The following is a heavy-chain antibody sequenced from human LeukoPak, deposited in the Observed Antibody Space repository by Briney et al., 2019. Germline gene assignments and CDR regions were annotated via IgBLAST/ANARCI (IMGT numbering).Heavy chain of an antibody. D-gene: IGHD2-21*02. CDR2: IFAIFGTA. CDR1: GGTFSSYA. CDR3: ARDSNPYCGGDCPSPFDY. J-gene: IGHJ4*02. Sequence: ASVKVSCKASGGTFSSYAISWVRQAPGQGLEWMGGIFAIFGTANYAQKFQGRVTITADESTSTAYMELSSLRSEDTAVYYCARDSNPYCGGDCPSPFDYWGQGTLVTVSS. V-gene: IGHV1-69*13.